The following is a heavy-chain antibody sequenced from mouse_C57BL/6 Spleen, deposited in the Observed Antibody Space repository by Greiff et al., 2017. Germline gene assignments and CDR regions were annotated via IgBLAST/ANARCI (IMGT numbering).Heavy chain of an antibody. V-gene: IGHV1-82*01. Sequence: VQLQQSGPELVKPGASVKISCKASGYAFSSSWMNWVKQRPGKGLEWIGRIYPGDGDTNYNGKFKGKATLTADKSSSTAYMQLSSLTSEDSAVYFYSRRRISTVVATRAMDYWGQGTSVTVSS. J-gene: IGHJ4*01. CDR2: IYPGDGDT. CDR1: GYAFSSSW. D-gene: IGHD1-1*01. CDR3: SRRRISTVVATRAMDY.